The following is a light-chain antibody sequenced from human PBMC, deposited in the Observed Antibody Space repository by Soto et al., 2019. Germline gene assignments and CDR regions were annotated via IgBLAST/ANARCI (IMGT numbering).Light chain of an antibody. CDR2: AAS. V-gene: IGKV1-39*01. Sequence: DIQMTQSPSSLSASVGDRVTITCRASQSISSYLNWYQQKPGKAPKLLIYAASSLQSGVPSRFSGSGSGTDFTLTISSLLPEDFATYYCQQSYRTAPMTFGQGTNVEIK. CDR1: QSISSY. J-gene: IGKJ1*01. CDR3: QQSYRTAPMT.